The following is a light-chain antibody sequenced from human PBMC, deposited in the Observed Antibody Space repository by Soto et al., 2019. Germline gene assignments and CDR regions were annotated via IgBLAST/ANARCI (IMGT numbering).Light chain of an antibody. CDR3: SSYTSSSTRV. V-gene: IGLV2-14*01. CDR1: SSDVGGYNY. J-gene: IGLJ2*01. Sequence: QSVLTQPASVSGSPGQSSTISCTGTSSDVGGYNYVSWYQHHPGKAPKLMIYEVSNRPSGFSNRFSGSKSGNTASLTISGLQAEDEADYYCSSYTSSSTRVFGGGTKLTVL. CDR2: EVS.